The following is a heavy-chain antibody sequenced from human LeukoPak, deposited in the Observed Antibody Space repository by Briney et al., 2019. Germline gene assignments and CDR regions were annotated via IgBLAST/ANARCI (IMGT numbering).Heavy chain of an antibody. CDR3: AKAHCSSTSCYSLFGY. J-gene: IGHJ4*02. CDR2: ISGSGGST. CDR1: GFTFSSYA. V-gene: IGHV3-23*01. Sequence: SGGSLRLSCAASGFTFSSYAMSWVRQAPGKGLEWVSAISGSGGSTYYADSVKGRFTISRDNSKNTLYLQMNSLRAEDTAVYYCAKAHCSSTSCYSLFGYWGQGTLVTVSS. D-gene: IGHD2-2*01.